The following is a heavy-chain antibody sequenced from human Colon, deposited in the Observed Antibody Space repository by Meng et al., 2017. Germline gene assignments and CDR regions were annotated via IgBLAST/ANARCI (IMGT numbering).Heavy chain of an antibody. CDR3: ARIDYGGNGIEKYFFDY. CDR2: IHHGGTT. J-gene: IGHJ4*02. D-gene: IGHD4-23*01. CDR1: GGSISSNYW. V-gene: IGHV4-4*02. Sequence: HVQEPGPGLVKPSGTLSLTCAVSGGSISSNYWWSWVRQSPKKGLEWIGEIHHGGTTNYNPSLKSRVTISVDTSNNQFSLKLSSVTAADTAVYYCARIDYGGNGIEKYFFDYWGQGTLVTVSS.